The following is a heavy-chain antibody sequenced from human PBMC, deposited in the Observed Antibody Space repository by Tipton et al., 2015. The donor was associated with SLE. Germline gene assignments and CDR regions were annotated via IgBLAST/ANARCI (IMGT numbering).Heavy chain of an antibody. CDR1: GGSFSGYY. V-gene: IGHV4-34*01. CDR3: ARQPAAFDI. Sequence: TLSLTCAVYGGSFSGYYWSWIRQPPGKGLEWIGEINHSGNTYFNPSLKSRVTISVDTSKNQFSLKLSSVTAADTAVYYCARQPAAFDIWGQGTRVTVSS. J-gene: IGHJ3*02. CDR2: INHSGNT.